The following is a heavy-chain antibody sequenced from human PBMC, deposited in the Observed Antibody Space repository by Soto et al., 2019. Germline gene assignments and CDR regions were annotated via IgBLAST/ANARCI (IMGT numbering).Heavy chain of an antibody. CDR1: GGTFSSYT. CDR3: ASMYGSGSSIDY. D-gene: IGHD3-10*01. J-gene: IGHJ4*02. V-gene: IGHV1-69*02. CDR2: IIPILGIA. Sequence: SVKVSCKASGGTFSSYTISWVRQAPGQGLEWMGRIIPILGIANYAQKFQGRVTITADKSTSTAYMELSSLRSEDTAVYYCASMYGSGSSIDYWGQGTLVTVSS.